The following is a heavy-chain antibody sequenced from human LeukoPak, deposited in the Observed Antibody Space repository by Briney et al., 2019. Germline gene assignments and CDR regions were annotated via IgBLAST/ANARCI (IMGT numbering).Heavy chain of an antibody. CDR3: ARSTGYYYDSSGYYYYYYYMDV. CDR2: IYYSGST. J-gene: IGHJ6*03. D-gene: IGHD3-22*01. Sequence: SETLSLTCTVSGGSISSYYWSWIRQPPGKGLEWIGYIYYSGSTNYNPSLKSRVTISVDTSKNQFSLKLSSVTAADTAVYYCARSTGYYYDSSGYYYYYYYMDVWGKGTTVTISS. CDR1: GGSISSYY. V-gene: IGHV4-59*01.